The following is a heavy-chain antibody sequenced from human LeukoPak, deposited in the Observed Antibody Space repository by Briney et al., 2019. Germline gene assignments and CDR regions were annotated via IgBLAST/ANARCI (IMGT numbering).Heavy chain of an antibody. V-gene: IGHV4-59*08. CDR2: IYYSGST. CDR1: GGSISSYY. J-gene: IGHJ6*02. CDR3: ARRGLGYCSSTSCMDV. D-gene: IGHD2-2*01. Sequence: PSETLSLTCTVSGGSISSYYWSWIRQPPGKGLEWIGYIYYSGSTNYNPSLKSRVTISVDTSKNQFSLKLSSVTAADTAVYYCARRGLGYCSSTSCMDVWGQGTTVTVSS.